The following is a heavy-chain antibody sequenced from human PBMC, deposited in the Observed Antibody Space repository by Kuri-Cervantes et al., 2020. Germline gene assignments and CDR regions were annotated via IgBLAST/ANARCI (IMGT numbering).Heavy chain of an antibody. J-gene: IGHJ4*02. CDR1: GYTLTELS. V-gene: IGHV1-24*01. CDR2: FDPEDGET. Sequence: ASVKVSCKVSGYTLTELSMHWVRQAPGKGLEWMGSFDPEDGETIYAQKFQGRVTMTEDTSTDTAYMELSSLRSEDTAVYYCATIAQANNWNHLPFDYWGQRTLVTVSS. CDR3: ATIAQANNWNHLPFDY. D-gene: IGHD1-14*01.